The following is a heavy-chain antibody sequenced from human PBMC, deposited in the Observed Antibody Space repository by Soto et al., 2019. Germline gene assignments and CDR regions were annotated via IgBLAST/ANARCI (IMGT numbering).Heavy chain of an antibody. V-gene: IGHV4-59*01. J-gene: IGHJ4*02. Sequence: SETLSLTCTVSGGSISSYYWSWIRQPPGKGLEWIGYIYYSGSTNYNPSLKSRVTISVDTSKNQFSLKLSSVTAADTAVYYCARATLPGYCSGGSCRDYWGQGTLVTVSS. CDR2: IYYSGST. D-gene: IGHD2-15*01. CDR1: GGSISSYY. CDR3: ARATLPGYCSGGSCRDY.